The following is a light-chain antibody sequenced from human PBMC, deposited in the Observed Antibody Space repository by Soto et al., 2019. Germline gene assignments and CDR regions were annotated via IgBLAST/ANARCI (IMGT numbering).Light chain of an antibody. J-gene: IGKJ2*01. V-gene: IGKV3-20*01. CDR1: QSVSSNY. Sequence: EIVLTQSPGTLSLSPGERATLSCRASQSVSSNYVTWYQQKPSQAPRLLIHGTSNRATGMPDRFSGSGAGTDFTLTISRLEPEDFAVYYCQQYGTSPGYTFGQGTELEIK. CDR3: QQYGTSPGYT. CDR2: GTS.